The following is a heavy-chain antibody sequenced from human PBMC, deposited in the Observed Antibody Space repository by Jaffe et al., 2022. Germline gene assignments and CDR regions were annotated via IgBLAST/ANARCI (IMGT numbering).Heavy chain of an antibody. V-gene: IGHV3-43D*04. CDR3: AKDVAREWPYDAIDI. J-gene: IGHJ3*02. CDR2: ISWKGGSA. CDR1: GFFFEEYA. D-gene: IGHD3-3*01. Sequence: EQLVESGGAVVQPGGSLRLSCAASGFFFEEYAMHWVRQAPGKGLEWVALISWKGGSAYYAESVKGRFTISRDNNKNSLYLEMNSLRVEDTAFYYCAKDVAREWPYDAIDIWGQGTMVTVS.